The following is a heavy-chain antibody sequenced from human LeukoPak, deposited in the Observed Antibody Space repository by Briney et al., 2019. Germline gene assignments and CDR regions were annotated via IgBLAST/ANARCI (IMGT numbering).Heavy chain of an antibody. V-gene: IGHV4-59*01. CDR1: GGSISSYY. Sequence: SETLSLTCTVSGGSISSYYWSWIRQPPGKGLEWIGYIYYSGSTNYNPSLKSRVTISVDTSKNQFSLKLSSVTAADTAVYYCAREGTTVTTSGAFDIWGQGTMVTVSS. CDR3: AREGTTVTTSGAFDI. D-gene: IGHD4-17*01. CDR2: IYYSGST. J-gene: IGHJ3*02.